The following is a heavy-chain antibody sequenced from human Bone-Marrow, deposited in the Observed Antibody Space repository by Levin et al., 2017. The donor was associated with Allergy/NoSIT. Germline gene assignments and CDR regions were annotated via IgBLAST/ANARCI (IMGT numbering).Heavy chain of an antibody. Sequence: ASVKVSCKASGYTFTSYYMHWVRQAPGQGLEWMGIINPSGGSTSYAQKFQGRVTMTRDTSTSTVYMELSSLRSEDTAVYYCARDAYGGVVVPAAISSRFDPWGQGTLVTVSS. J-gene: IGHJ5*02. CDR2: INPSGGST. CDR3: ARDAYGGVVVPAAISSRFDP. V-gene: IGHV1-46*01. D-gene: IGHD2-2*01. CDR1: GYTFTSYY.